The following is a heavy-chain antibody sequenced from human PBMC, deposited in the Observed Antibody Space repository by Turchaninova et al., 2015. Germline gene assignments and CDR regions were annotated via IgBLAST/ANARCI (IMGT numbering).Heavy chain of an antibody. D-gene: IGHD1-7*01. CDR1: GYTFASYD. CDR2: ISAYNGNT. J-gene: IGHJ3*02. V-gene: IGHV1-18*04. Sequence: GASMKVSCKASGYTFASYDISWVRQAPGQGLEWMGWISAYNGNTNYAQKIQDRVTMTTDTSTSTAYMELRSLRSDDTAVYYCARGKRPNLYSWNYGRGGAFDIWGQGTVVIVSS. CDR3: ARGKRPNLYSWNYGRGGAFDI.